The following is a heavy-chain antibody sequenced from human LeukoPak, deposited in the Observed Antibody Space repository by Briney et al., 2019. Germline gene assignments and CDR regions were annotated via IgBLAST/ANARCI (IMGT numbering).Heavy chain of an antibody. J-gene: IGHJ3*02. V-gene: IGHV4-39*01. CDR1: GGSISDSNYF. CDR2: IYHSGST. Sequence: SETLSLTCTVSGGSISDSNYFWDWIPQPPGRGLEWIGHIYHSGSTHYNPSLNSRVTMSVDTSKNQFSLKLSSVTAADTAVFYCARGGLENGYHSNDGFDIWGQGTMVTVSS. CDR3: ARGGLENGYHSNDGFDI. D-gene: IGHD3-22*01.